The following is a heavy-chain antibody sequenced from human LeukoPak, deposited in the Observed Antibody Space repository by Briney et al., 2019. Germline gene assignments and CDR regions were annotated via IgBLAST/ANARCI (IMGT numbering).Heavy chain of an antibody. CDR2: ISYDGSNK. V-gene: IGHV3-30-3*01. Sequence: PRGSLRLSCAASGFTFSSYAMHWVRQAPGKGLEWVAVISYDGSNKYYADSVKGRFTISRDNSKNTLYLQMNSLRAEDTAVYYCARTHLKEQWLVLRDAFDIWGQGTMVTVSS. D-gene: IGHD6-19*01. CDR1: GFTFSSYA. J-gene: IGHJ3*02. CDR3: ARTHLKEQWLVLRDAFDI.